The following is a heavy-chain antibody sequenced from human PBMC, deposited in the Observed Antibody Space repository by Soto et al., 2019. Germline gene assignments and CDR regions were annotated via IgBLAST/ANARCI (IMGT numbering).Heavy chain of an antibody. Sequence: ETLSLTCAVSGYSINSDYYWGWIRQPPGKGLEWIGSVDHSGRTYYSPSLRSRLTIFIDTSKNQFSLRLTSVTAADTAMYFCAKKGYYPSGKINLFDSWGPGTLVTVSS. D-gene: IGHD3-10*01. CDR1: GYSINSDYY. V-gene: IGHV4-38-2*01. J-gene: IGHJ4*02. CDR3: AKKGYYPSGKINLFDS. CDR2: VDHSGRT.